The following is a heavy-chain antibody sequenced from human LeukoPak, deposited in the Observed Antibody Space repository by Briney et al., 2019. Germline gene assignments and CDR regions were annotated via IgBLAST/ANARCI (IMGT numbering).Heavy chain of an antibody. CDR1: GGSISTYF. Sequence: TSETLSLTCTVSGGSISTYFWSWIRQPAGKGLEWIGRIYTSGSTNYNPSLKSRVTMSVDTSKNQFSLKLSSVTAADTAVYYCARDYCSGGSCYGSAFDIWGQGTMVTVSS. D-gene: IGHD2-15*01. CDR2: IYTSGST. CDR3: ARDYCSGGSCYGSAFDI. V-gene: IGHV4-4*07. J-gene: IGHJ3*02.